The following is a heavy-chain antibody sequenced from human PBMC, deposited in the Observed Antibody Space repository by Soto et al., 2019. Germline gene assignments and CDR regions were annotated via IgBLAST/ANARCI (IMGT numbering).Heavy chain of an antibody. CDR1: GFSLNTGGVS. D-gene: IGHD2-21*02. CDR3: VHSRCGGDCLQSYSSLWYYGVDV. Sequence: QITLKESGPPLVRPTQTLTLTCTFSGFSLNTGGVSVGWIRQAPGKAPAWLILIYWDGDKRYSPSLKSRLTITKDTPKHEVVLTMTNMDPVDTATYYCVHSRCGGDCLQSYSSLWYYGVDVWGQGTTVTVSS. CDR2: IYWDGDK. J-gene: IGHJ6*02. V-gene: IGHV2-5*02.